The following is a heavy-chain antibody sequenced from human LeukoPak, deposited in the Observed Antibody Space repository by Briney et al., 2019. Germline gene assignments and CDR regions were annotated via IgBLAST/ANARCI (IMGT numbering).Heavy chain of an antibody. CDR1: GGSISSDY. V-gene: IGHV4-59*01. Sequence: SETLSLTCTVSGGSISSDYWSWIRQPPGKGLEWIGYIYYSGSTNYNPSLKSRVTISVDTSKNQFSLKLSSVTAADTAVYYCARLSGYSSGHYYSDYWGQGTLVTVSS. CDR3: ARLSGYSSGHYYSDY. D-gene: IGHD3-22*01. J-gene: IGHJ4*02. CDR2: IYYSGST.